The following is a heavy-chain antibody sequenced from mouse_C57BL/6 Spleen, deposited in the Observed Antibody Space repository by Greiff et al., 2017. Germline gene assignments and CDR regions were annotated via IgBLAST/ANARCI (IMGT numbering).Heavy chain of an antibody. Sequence: VQLQQSGAELVRPGASVTLSCKASGYTFTDYDMHWVKQTPVNGLEWIGAIDPETGGTAYNQKFKGKAILTADKSSSTAYMELRSLTSEDSAVYYCTRSVYCRSYCYFGGRGHSTTLSAYS. CDR2: IDPETGGT. J-gene: IGHJ2*01. CDR3: TRSVYCRSYCYFGG. V-gene: IGHV1-15*01. CDR1: GYTFTDYD. D-gene: IGHD2-12*01.